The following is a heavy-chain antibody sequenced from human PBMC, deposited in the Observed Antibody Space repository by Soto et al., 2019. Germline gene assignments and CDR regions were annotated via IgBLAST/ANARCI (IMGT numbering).Heavy chain of an antibody. CDR3: SRLYSSKWWGDS. D-gene: IGHD6-13*01. J-gene: IGHJ4*02. CDR1: GYSFTNFW. Sequence: GESLKISCQGSGYSFTNFWIGWVRQMPGKGLEWMGLIYPHDSDTTYSPSFRGQVTFSVDKSINTAYLQWSSLEASDTAMYYCSRLYSSKWWGDSWGQGTLVTVSS. V-gene: IGHV5-51*01. CDR2: IYPHDSDT.